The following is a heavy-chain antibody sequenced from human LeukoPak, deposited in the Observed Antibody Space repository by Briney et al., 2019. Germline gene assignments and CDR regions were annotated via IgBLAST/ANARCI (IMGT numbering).Heavy chain of an antibody. D-gene: IGHD3-3*01. Sequence: SETLSLTCTVSGGSVSSGSHYWSWIRQPAGKGLEWIGRIYTSGSTNYNPSLKSRVTISVDTSKNQFSLNLGSVTAAGTAVYYYPRYETDWFDPWGQGPLVTVSS. CDR3: PRYETDWFDP. V-gene: IGHV4-61*02. CDR1: GGSVSSGSHY. CDR2: IYTSGST. J-gene: IGHJ5*02.